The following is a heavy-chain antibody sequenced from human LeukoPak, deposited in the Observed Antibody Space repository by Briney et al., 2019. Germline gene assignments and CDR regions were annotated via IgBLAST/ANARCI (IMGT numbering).Heavy chain of an antibody. CDR2: ISGSGGST. CDR1: GFTFSSYA. V-gene: IGHV3-23*01. CDR3: AKGLADYYDSSGYYY. D-gene: IGHD3-22*01. Sequence: GGSLRLSCAASGFTFSSYAMSWVRQAPGKGLEWVSAISGSGGSTYYADPVKGRFTISRDNSKNTLYLQMNSLRAEDTAVYYCAKGLADYYDSSGYYYWGQGTLVTVSS. J-gene: IGHJ4*02.